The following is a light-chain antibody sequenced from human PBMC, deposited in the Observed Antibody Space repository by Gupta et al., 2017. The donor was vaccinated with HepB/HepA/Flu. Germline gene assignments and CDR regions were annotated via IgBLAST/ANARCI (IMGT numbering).Light chain of an antibody. CDR1: QSINTY. CDR3: QQRYHNSLT. J-gene: IGKJ1*01. Sequence: DINMNQSPSSLSASVGDRVTITCRASQSINTYLHGCQQQLAKAPQRLIHAASSLQRGVPSRCCCGGAVADDSPTISSVPHEEVATAYYQQRYHNSLTFGQGTRVEIK. V-gene: IGKV1-39*01. CDR2: AAS.